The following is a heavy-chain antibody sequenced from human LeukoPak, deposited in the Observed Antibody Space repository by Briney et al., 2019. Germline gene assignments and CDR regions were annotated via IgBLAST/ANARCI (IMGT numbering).Heavy chain of an antibody. CDR1: GFTFNNYA. CDR3: AKDSPFSGYSPPYYFDS. J-gene: IGHJ4*02. CDR2: ISGSGGST. V-gene: IGHV3-23*01. D-gene: IGHD5-12*01. Sequence: PGGSLRLSCAASGFTFNNYAMAWVRQAPGKGLEWVSGISGSGGSTYYADSVEGRFTISRDNSKEILYLQMSSLRTDDTAVYYCAKDSPFSGYSPPYYFDSWGQGVLVTVSS.